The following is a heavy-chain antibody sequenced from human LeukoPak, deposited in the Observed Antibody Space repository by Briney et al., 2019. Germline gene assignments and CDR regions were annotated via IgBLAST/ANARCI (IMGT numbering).Heavy chain of an antibody. CDR3: AKYNRIVVVPAAIDY. V-gene: IGHV3-23*01. CDR1: GFTFTIYA. CDR2: IIGSGGST. J-gene: IGHJ4*02. D-gene: IGHD2-2*01. Sequence: GRSLRLSSAASGFTFTIYAMSSVSQTPGKGREWGSAIIGSGGSTYYAHSVKGRFTISRDNSKNTLYLQMNSLRAEHTAVYYCAKYNRIVVVPAAIDYWGQGTLVTVSS.